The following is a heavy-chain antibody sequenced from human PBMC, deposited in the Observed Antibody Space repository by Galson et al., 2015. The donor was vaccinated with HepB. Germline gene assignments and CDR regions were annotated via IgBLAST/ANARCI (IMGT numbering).Heavy chain of an antibody. Sequence: ETLSLTCAVYGGSFSGYYWSWIRQPPGKGLEWIGEIYHSGSTNYNPSLKSRVTISVDTSKNQSSLKLSSVTAADTAVYYCARGPWMRGVDYWGQGTLVTVSS. J-gene: IGHJ4*02. V-gene: IGHV4-34*01. CDR1: GGSFSGYY. CDR2: IYHSGST. CDR3: ARGPWMRGVDY. D-gene: IGHD5-12*01.